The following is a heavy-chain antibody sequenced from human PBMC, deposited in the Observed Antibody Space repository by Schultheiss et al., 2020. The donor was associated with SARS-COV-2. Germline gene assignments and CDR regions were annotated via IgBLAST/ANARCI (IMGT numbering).Heavy chain of an antibody. V-gene: IGHV3-23*01. Sequence: GGSLRLSCAASGFTFSSYAMSWVRQAPGKGLEWVSAISGSGGSTYYADSVKGRFTISRENAKNSLYLQMNSLRAEDTAVYYCARGKDFDYWGQGTLVTVSS. J-gene: IGHJ4*02. CDR3: ARGKDFDY. CDR1: GFTFSSYA. CDR2: ISGSGGST.